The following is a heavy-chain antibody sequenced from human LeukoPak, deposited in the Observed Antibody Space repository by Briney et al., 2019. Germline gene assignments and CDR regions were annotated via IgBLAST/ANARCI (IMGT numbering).Heavy chain of an antibody. CDR3: ASLYGDYGAYYFDY. V-gene: IGHV4-31*03. J-gene: IGHJ4*02. CDR2: IYYSGST. Sequence: SETLSLACTVSGGSISSGGYYWSWIRQHPGKGLEWIGYIYYSGSTYYNPSLKSRVTISVDTSKNQFSLKLSSVTAADTAVYYCASLYGDYGAYYFDYWGQGTLVTVSS. CDR1: GGSISSGGYY. D-gene: IGHD4-17*01.